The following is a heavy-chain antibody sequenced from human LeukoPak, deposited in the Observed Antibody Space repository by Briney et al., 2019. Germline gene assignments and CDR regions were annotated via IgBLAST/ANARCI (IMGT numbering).Heavy chain of an antibody. CDR3: ARVAVTTDY. CDR2: IGSGSTAI. J-gene: IGHJ4*02. CDR1: GFTFSNYS. Sequence: GGSLRLSCAASGFTFSNYSRNWVRQAPGKGLEWVSYIGSGSTAIYYADSVKGRFTISRDNAKNSLYLQMNSLRDEDTAVYYCARVAVTTDYWGRGTLVTVSS. D-gene: IGHD4-17*01. V-gene: IGHV3-48*02.